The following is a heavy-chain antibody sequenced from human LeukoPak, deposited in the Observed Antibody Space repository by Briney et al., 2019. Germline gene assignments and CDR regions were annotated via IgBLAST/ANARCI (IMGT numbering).Heavy chain of an antibody. V-gene: IGHV4-34*01. J-gene: IGHJ5*02. CDR1: GGSFSGYY. CDR3: ARGIPHDYGNSPPLYNWFDP. CDR2: INHSGST. Sequence: SETLSLTCAVYGGSFSGYYWSWIRQPPGKGLEWIGEINHSGSTNYNPSLKSRVTISVDTSKNQFSLKLSSVTAADTAVYYCARGIPHDYGNSPPLYNWFDPWGQGTLVTVSS. D-gene: IGHD4-17*01.